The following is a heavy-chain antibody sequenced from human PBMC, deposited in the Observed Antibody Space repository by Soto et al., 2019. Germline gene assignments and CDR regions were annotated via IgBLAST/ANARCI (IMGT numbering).Heavy chain of an antibody. Sequence: RLSCGASGFTFNSHGMHWVRQAPGKGLEWVAVISYEGSNNFYAESVKGRFTISRDNSKNTLYLQMNSLRREDTAVYYCARGAEYQLLSGAYFYGMDVGAKGTPVPVP. CDR2: ISYEGSNN. V-gene: IGHV3-30*03. CDR1: GFTFNSHG. J-gene: IGHJ6*04. CDR3: ARGAEYQLLSGAYFYGMDV. D-gene: IGHD2-2*01.